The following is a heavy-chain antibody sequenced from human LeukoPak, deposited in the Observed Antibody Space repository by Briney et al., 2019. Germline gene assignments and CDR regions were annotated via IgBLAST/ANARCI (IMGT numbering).Heavy chain of an antibody. CDR2: IYYSGST. Sequence: SETLSLTCAVYGGSFSSYYWGWIRQPPGKGLEWIGSIYYSGSTYYNPSLKSRVTISVDTSKNQFSLKLSSVTAADTAVYYCARPYSSGWYYFDYLGQGTLVTVSS. V-gene: IGHV4-39*01. J-gene: IGHJ4*02. CDR3: ARPYSSGWYYFDY. CDR1: GGSFSSYY. D-gene: IGHD6-19*01.